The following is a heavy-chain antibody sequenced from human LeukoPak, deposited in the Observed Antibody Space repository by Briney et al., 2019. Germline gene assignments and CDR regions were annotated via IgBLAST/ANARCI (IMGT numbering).Heavy chain of an antibody. J-gene: IGHJ4*02. CDR2: IYHSGST. CDR1: GGSISSYY. Sequence: SETLSLTCTVSGGSISSYYWSWIRQPPGKGLEWIGYIYHSGSTNYPSLKSRVTISVDTSQNQFYLKLSSVTAADTAVYYCARDGYSGSDALWGQGTLVTVSS. D-gene: IGHD5-12*01. CDR3: ARDGYSGSDAL. V-gene: IGHV4-59*01.